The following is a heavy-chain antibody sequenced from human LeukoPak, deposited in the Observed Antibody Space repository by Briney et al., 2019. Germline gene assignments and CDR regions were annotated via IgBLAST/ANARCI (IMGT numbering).Heavy chain of an antibody. V-gene: IGHV4-39*01. CDR3: ARHRGKYSLHDAFDI. CDR2: IYYSGST. J-gene: IGHJ3*02. D-gene: IGHD5-18*01. Sequence: SETLSLTCTVSGGSISSSGYYWGCIRQPPGKGLEWIGSIYYSGSTYYNPSLKSRVTISVDTSKNQFSLKLSSVTAADTAVYYCARHRGKYSLHDAFDIWGQGTMVTVSS. CDR1: GGSISSSGYY.